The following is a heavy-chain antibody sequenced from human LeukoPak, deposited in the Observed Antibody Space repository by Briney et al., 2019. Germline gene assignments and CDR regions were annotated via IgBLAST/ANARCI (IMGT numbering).Heavy chain of an antibody. D-gene: IGHD3-10*01. CDR1: GFSFSTYW. J-gene: IGHJ4*02. CDR3: TRPSAGGGLASDY. V-gene: IGHV3-74*01. Sequence: PGGSLRLSCAASGFSFSTYWMHWVRQAPGKGLVWVSRITSDGSYTNYADSVKGRFTISRDNAKKTLYLQMNRLRVEDTAIYYCTRPSAGGGLASDYWGQGTLVTVSS. CDR2: ITSDGSYT.